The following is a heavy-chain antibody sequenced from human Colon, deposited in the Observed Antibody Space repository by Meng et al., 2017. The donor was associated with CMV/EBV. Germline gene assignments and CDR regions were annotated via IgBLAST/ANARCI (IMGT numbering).Heavy chain of an antibody. J-gene: IGHJ5*01. CDR3: ARYTSSYGWFDS. Sequence: GESPKISCRGSVHSFTNYWIGWVRQMPGKGLEWMGIIYPGDSHTRYSPSLEGHVTISADKSISTVYLQWSGLKASDTAMYYCARYTSSYGWFDSWGQGTQVTVSS. CDR1: VHSFTNYW. CDR2: IYPGDSHT. D-gene: IGHD2-2*01. V-gene: IGHV5-51*01.